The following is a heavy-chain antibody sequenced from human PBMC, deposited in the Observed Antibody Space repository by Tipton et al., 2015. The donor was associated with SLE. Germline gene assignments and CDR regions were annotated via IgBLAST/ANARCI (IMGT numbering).Heavy chain of an antibody. Sequence: SLRLSCAASGFTFSSCSMNWVRQAPGKGLEWVSYISSSSSSIYYADSVKGRFTISRDNSKNTLYLQMNSLRAEDMAVYYCAGYGEGSVHAGAFEIWGQGTAVTVSS. CDR1: GFTFSSCS. CDR2: ISSSSSSI. V-gene: IGHV3-48*01. D-gene: IGHD3-10*01. CDR3: AGYGEGSVHAGAFEI. J-gene: IGHJ3*02.